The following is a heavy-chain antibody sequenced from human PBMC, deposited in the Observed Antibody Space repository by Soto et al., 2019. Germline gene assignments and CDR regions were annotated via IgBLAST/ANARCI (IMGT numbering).Heavy chain of an antibody. CDR3: ASKVAEGY. J-gene: IGHJ4*02. Sequence: GGSLRLSFGPPGFTFRRHAIHWVRQAPGRGLEWVAVIWNDGSEKFYADSVMGRFTISRDNSENTLYLQMNSLRSEDTAVYYCASKVAEGYWGQGTLVTVSS. CDR1: GFTFRRHA. V-gene: IGHV3-33*08. CDR2: IWNDGSEK. D-gene: IGHD5-12*01.